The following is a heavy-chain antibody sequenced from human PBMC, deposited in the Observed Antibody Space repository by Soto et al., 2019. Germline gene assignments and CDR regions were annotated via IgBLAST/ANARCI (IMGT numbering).Heavy chain of an antibody. CDR1: GFSLSSYT. V-gene: IGHV3-21*01. Sequence: EEQLVESGGRLVKPGGSLRLSCVASGFSLSSYTMSWVRQAPGKGLEWVSSIGISIGYIYYAESVTGRFTISRDNAQNSLFLEMHRLRAEDTALYFCGRNVLAVTEDAVHVWGQGTMVTVSS. J-gene: IGHJ3*01. CDR3: GRNVLAVTEDAVHV. D-gene: IGHD4-4*01. CDR2: IGISIGYI.